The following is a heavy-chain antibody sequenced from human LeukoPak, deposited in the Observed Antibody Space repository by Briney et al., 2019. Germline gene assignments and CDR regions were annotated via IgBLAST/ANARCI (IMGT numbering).Heavy chain of an antibody. D-gene: IGHD3-10*01. Sequence: GGSLRLSCAASGFTLSSYLMSWVRQAPGKGLEWVANIKEDGSEKYYVDSVKGRFTISRDNAKNSLYLQMNSLRAEDTAVYYCARDPSYYDWGSFDYWGQGTLVSVSS. CDR3: ARDPSYYDWGSFDY. CDR2: IKEDGSEK. J-gene: IGHJ4*02. V-gene: IGHV3-7*04. CDR1: GFTLSSYL.